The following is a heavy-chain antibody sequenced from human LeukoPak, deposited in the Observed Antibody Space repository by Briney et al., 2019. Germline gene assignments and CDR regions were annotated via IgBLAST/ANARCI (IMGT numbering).Heavy chain of an antibody. CDR2: IKQDGSEK. CDR3: ARPYSGYGYYFDY. Sequence: GGSLRLSCAASGFTFSSYWMSWVRQAPGKGLEWVANIKQDGSEKYYVDSVKGRFTISRDNAKNSLYLQMNSLRAEDTAVYYCARPYSGYGYYFDYWGQGTLVTVSS. V-gene: IGHV3-7*01. J-gene: IGHJ4*02. CDR1: GFTFSSYW. D-gene: IGHD5-12*01.